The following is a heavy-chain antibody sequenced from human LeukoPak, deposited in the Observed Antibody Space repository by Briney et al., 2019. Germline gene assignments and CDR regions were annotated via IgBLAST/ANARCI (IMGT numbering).Heavy chain of an antibody. V-gene: IGHV4-59*01. D-gene: IGHD6-19*01. CDR3: AREGTDSSGWSRIDY. Sequence: PSETLSLTCTVSGNSFGDYYWSWIRQPAGKGLEWIGYIYYSGSTNYNPSLKSRVTISVDTSKNQFSLKLSSVTAADTAVYYCAREGTDSSGWSRIDYWGQGTLVTVSS. CDR1: GNSFGDYY. J-gene: IGHJ4*02. CDR2: IYYSGST.